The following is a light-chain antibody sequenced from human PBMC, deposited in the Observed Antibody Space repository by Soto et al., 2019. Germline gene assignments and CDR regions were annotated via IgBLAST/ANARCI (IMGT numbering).Light chain of an antibody. J-gene: IGKJ1*01. Sequence: DIPMTQSASTLSGSLGDRVTITWRASQTISSWLAWYQQKQGKAPKLLIYKASTLKSGVPSRFSGSGYGTEFNLTISSLQTDDFATYYCQHYNSYSEAFGQGTKVDIK. V-gene: IGKV1-5*03. CDR3: QHYNSYSEA. CDR1: QTISSW. CDR2: KAS.